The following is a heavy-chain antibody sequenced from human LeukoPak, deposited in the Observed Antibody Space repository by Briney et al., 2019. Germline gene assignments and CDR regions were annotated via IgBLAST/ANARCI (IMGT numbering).Heavy chain of an antibody. CDR2: IYSGGST. CDR3: ARESSGYYFDY. CDR1: GFTVSSNY. J-gene: IGHJ4*02. V-gene: IGHV3-53*01. D-gene: IGHD6-25*01. Sequence: GSLRLSCAASGFTVSSNYMNWVRQAPGKGLEWVSVIYSGGSTYYADSVKGRFTISRDSSKNTLYLQMNTLRAEDTAVYYCARESSGYYFDYWGQGTLVTVSS.